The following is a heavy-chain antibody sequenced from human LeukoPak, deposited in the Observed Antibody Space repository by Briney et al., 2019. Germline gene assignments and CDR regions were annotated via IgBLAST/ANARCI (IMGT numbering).Heavy chain of an antibody. Sequence: SSETLSLTCTVSGGSISSGGYYWSWIRQPPGKGLEWIGYIYHSGSTYYNPSLKSRVTISVDRSENQFSLKLSSVTAADTAVYYCASIAAAGFGFDYWGQGTLVTVSS. J-gene: IGHJ4*02. CDR2: IYHSGST. V-gene: IGHV4-30-2*01. D-gene: IGHD6-13*01. CDR1: GGSISSGGYY. CDR3: ASIAAAGFGFDY.